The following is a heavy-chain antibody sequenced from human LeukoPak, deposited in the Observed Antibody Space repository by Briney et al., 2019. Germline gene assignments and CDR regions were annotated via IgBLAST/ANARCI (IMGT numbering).Heavy chain of an antibody. V-gene: IGHV3-53*01. CDR3: ARDQTQTGPTTVDH. CDR1: GFTVSNNY. Sequence: GGSLRLSCAASGFTVSNNYMSWVRQAPGKGLEWVSVIYSGGSTYYADSVKGRFTISRDNAKNTLYLQMNSLRAEDTAVYYCARDQTQTGPTTVDHWGQGTQVTVSS. D-gene: IGHD1-14*01. CDR2: IYSGGST. J-gene: IGHJ4*02.